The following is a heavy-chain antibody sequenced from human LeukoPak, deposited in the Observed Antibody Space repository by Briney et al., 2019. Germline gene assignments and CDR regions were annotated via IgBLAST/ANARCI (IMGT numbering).Heavy chain of an antibody. V-gene: IGHV3-30*02. CDR1: GFIFSKYG. J-gene: IGHJ4*02. Sequence: PGGSLRLSCAASGFIFSKYGMHWVRQAPGKGLEWVAFIRYDGSNKKFADFVKGRFTISRDNPKNTLYLQMNSLKLEDTAVYYCAKDSLSSAVAGTYPDFDSWGQGTLVTVSS. D-gene: IGHD6-19*01. CDR3: AKDSLSSAVAGTYPDFDS. CDR2: IRYDGSNK.